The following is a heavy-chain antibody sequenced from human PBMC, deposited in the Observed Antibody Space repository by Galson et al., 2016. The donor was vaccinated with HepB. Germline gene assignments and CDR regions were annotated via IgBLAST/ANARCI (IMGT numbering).Heavy chain of an antibody. CDR2: IYQGGST. D-gene: IGHD3-10*01. V-gene: IGHV4-38-2*02. J-gene: IGHJ4*02. CDR3: ARIVYGSGSNF. CDR1: NCSISSAYY. Sequence: SETLSLTCTVSNCSISSAYYWGWIRQPPGKGLEWIGTIYQGGSTSSNPSLRRRVTMSVDISTNQFYLKLTSMTAADTAVYYCARIVYGSGSNFWGQGTLVTVSS.